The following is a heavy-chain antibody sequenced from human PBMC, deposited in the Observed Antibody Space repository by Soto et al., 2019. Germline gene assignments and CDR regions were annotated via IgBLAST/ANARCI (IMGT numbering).Heavy chain of an antibody. J-gene: IGHJ4*02. CDR2: INPNSGNI. V-gene: IGHV1-8*01. CDR1: GHTFTSYD. Sequence: ASVKVSCKASGHTFTSYDINWVRQATGHGLEWMGWINPNSGNIGYAQKFQGRVTMTRDTAIRTAYMEVSRLRSDDTAVYYCARGRASGSYYLLDYWGQGTLVTVSS. D-gene: IGHD3-10*01. CDR3: ARGRASGSYYLLDY.